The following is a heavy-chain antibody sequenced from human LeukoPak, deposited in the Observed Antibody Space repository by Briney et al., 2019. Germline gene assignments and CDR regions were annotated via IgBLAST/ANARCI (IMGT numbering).Heavy chain of an antibody. J-gene: IGHJ4*02. CDR3: ARTNPSFDY. CDR2: IFYSGST. Sequence: PSETLSLTCTVSGGSISSYYWSWIRQPPGKGLEWIGYIFYSGSTNYNPSLKSRGTISVDTSKNQVSLKLRSVTAADTAVYYCARTNPSFDYWGQGTLVTVSS. V-gene: IGHV4-59*08. CDR1: GGSISSYY.